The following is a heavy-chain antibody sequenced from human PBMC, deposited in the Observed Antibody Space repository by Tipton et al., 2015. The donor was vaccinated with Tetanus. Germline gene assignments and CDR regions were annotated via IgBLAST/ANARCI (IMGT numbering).Heavy chain of an antibody. V-gene: IGHV4-31*03. CDR3: AILPKHWLAPRGAP. D-gene: IGHD6-19*01. CDR2: IDYRGNT. J-gene: IGHJ5*02. CDR1: GDSIDGGFKN. Sequence: TLSLTCTVSGDSIDGGFKNWGWIRQQPGKGLEWIGYIDYRGNTYYNPSLRRRVTFSFDTSKSHFSLNISSVTAADTAVYYCAILPKHWLAPRGAPWGQGILVTVSS.